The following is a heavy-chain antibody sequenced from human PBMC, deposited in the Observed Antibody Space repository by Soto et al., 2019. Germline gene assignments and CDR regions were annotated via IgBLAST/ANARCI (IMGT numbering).Heavy chain of an antibody. J-gene: IGHJ4*02. CDR3: TTDASGSSFDY. CDR1: GFTFSNAW. D-gene: IGHD1-26*01. Sequence: PGGSLRLSCAASGFTFSNAWMSWVRQAPGKGLEWVGRIKSKADGGTTDYAAPVKGRFTISRDDSKNTLYLQMNSLKTEDTAVYYCTTDASGSSFDYWGQGTLVTVSS. V-gene: IGHV3-15*01. CDR2: IKSKADGGTT.